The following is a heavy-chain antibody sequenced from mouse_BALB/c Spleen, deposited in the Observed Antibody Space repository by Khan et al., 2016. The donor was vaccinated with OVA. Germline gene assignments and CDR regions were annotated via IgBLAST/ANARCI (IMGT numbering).Heavy chain of an antibody. V-gene: IGHV5-9-3*01. CDR2: ISSDGDYT. J-gene: IGHJ3*01. CDR3: ARSPYGNFAY. D-gene: IGHD2-1*01. Sequence: EVELVEPGGGLVKPGGSLKLSCAVSGFTFSTYAMSWVRQTPEKRLEWVATISSDGDYTYYPDNVTGRFTISRDNAKNTLYLQMSSLRSEDTAMYYCARSPYGNFAYWGQGTLVTVSA. CDR1: GFTFSTYA.